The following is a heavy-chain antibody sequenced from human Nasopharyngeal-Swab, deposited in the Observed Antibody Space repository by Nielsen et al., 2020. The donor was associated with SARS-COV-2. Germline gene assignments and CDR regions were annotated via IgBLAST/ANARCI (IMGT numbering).Heavy chain of an antibody. V-gene: IGHV3-21*01. CDR1: GSTFSSYS. CDR2: ISSSSSYI. J-gene: IGHJ4*02. Sequence: GESLKISCAASGSTFSSYSMNWVRQAPGKGLEWVSSISSSSSYIYYADSVKGRFTISRDNAKNSLYLQMNSLRAEDTAVYYCARDLRASGDYWGQGTLVTVSS. CDR3: ARDLRASGDY. D-gene: IGHD4-17*01.